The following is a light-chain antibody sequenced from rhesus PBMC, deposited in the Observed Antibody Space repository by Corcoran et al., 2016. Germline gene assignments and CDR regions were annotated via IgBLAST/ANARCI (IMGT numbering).Light chain of an antibody. J-gene: IGKJ3*01. CDR2: AAP. CDR3: QQYKNYPLT. Sequence: DIQMTQSPSSLSASVGDTVTITCRASQGISTYLNWFQQKPGKAPKLLIFAAPPLQSGVPSRFSGSRSGTDFTLTISSLQPEDFATYYCQQYKNYPLTFGPGTKLDIK. CDR1: QGISTY. V-gene: IGKV1-28*02.